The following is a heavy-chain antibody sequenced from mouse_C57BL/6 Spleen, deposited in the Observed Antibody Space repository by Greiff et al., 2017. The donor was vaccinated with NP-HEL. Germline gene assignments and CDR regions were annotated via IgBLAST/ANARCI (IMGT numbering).Heavy chain of an antibody. V-gene: IGHV5-6*01. Sequence: EVQRVESGGDLVKPGGSLKLSCAASGFTFSSYGMSWVRQTPDQRLEWVGTISSGGSYTYYPDSVKGRFTISRDNAKNTLYLQMSSLKSADTAMYYCARKGSSPYWYFDVWGTGTTVTVSS. D-gene: IGHD1-1*01. J-gene: IGHJ1*03. CDR2: ISSGGSYT. CDR1: GFTFSSYG. CDR3: ARKGSSPYWYFDV.